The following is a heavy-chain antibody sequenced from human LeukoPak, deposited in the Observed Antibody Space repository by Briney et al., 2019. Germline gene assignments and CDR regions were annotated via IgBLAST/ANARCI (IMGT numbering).Heavy chain of an antibody. CDR3: ARLPFGYFDY. J-gene: IGHJ4*02. Sequence: SETLSLTCTASGGSISSYYWSWIRQPPGKGLEWIGYIYTSGSTNYNPSLKSRVTISVDTSKNQFSLKLSSVTAADTAVYYCARLPFGYFDYWGQGTLVTVSS. D-gene: IGHD3-10*01. CDR2: IYTSGST. CDR1: GGSISSYY. V-gene: IGHV4-4*09.